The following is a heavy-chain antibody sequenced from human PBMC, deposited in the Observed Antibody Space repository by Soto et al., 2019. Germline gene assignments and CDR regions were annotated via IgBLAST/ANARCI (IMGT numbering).Heavy chain of an antibody. V-gene: IGHV5-51*01. CDR2: IYPGDSDT. CDR3: ARQDIVVVPAATTTQKYYYYGMDV. J-gene: IGHJ6*02. D-gene: IGHD2-2*01. CDR1: GYSFTSYW. Sequence: GESLKISCKGSGYSFTSYWIGWVRQMPGKGLEWMGIIYPGDSDTRYSPSFQGQVTTSADKSISTAYLQWSSLKASDTAMYYCARQDIVVVPAATTTQKYYYYGMDVWGQGTTVTVSS.